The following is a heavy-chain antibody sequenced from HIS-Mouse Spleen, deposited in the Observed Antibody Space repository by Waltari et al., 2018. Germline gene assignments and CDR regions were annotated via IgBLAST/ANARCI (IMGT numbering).Heavy chain of an antibody. CDR1: GFTFSSYD. V-gene: IGHV3-13*01. Sequence: EVQLVESGGGLVQPGGSLRLSCAASGFTFSSYDMHWVRQATGKGLEWVSAIGTAGDTYYPGSVKGRFTISRENAKNSLYLQMNSLRAGDTAVYYCARGKIETYYYDSSGMADAFDIWGQGTMVTVSS. CDR2: IGTAGDT. CDR3: ARGKIETYYYDSSGMADAFDI. J-gene: IGHJ3*02. D-gene: IGHD3-22*01.